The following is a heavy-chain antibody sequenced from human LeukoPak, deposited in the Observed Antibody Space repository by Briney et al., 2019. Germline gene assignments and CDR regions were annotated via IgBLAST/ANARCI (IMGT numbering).Heavy chain of an antibody. J-gene: IGHJ4*02. V-gene: IGHV3-30*18. CDR2: ISYDGSNK. D-gene: IGHD2-2*01. CDR1: GFTFSSYG. Sequence: GGSLRLSCAASGFTFSSYGMHWVRQAPGRGLEWVAVISYDGSNKYYADSVKGRFTISRENSKNTLYLQMNSLRAEDTAVYYCANDLGYCSSTSCLEADWGQGTLVTVSS. CDR3: ANDLGYCSSTSCLEAD.